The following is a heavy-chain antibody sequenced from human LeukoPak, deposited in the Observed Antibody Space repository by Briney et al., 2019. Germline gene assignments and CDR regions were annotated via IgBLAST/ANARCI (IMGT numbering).Heavy chain of an antibody. V-gene: IGHV4-34*01. J-gene: IGHJ3*02. CDR2: IIQRGRT. Sequence: PSETLSLTCVVDGGSFSGYYWNWIRPVPGKGLECIGQIIQRGRTNYDPSIKSRVTISVGTSKNQISLKLSFVTATDTAMYYCARGWFGFWHNSYADDNAFDIWGQGTMVTVSS. CDR3: ARGWFGFWHNSYADDNAFDI. CDR1: GGSFSGYY. D-gene: IGHD5-18*01.